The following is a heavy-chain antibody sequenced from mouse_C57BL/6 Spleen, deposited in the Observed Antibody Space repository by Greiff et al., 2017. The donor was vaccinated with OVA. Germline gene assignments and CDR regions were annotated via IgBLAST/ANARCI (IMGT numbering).Heavy chain of an antibody. CDR2: ISSGGSYT. CDR3: ARHHGSSSFYAMDY. J-gene: IGHJ4*01. CDR1: GFTFSSYG. V-gene: IGHV5-6*01. Sequence: EVQLVESGGDLVKPGGSLKLSCAASGFTFSSYGMSWVRQTPDKRLEWVATISSGGSYTYYPDSVKGRFTISRDNAKNTLYLQMSSLKSEDTAMYYCARHHGSSSFYAMDYWGQGTSVTVSS. D-gene: IGHD1-1*01.